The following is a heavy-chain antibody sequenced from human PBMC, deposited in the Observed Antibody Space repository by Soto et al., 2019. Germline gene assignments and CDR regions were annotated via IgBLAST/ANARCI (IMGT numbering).Heavy chain of an antibody. V-gene: IGHV3-23*01. D-gene: IGHD6-13*01. J-gene: IGHJ2*01. Sequence: HPGGSLRLSCAASGFTFSSYAMSWVRQAPGKGLEWVSAISGSGGSTYYADSVKGRFTISRDNSKNTLYLQMNSLRAEDTAVYYCAREGXSSTWYDWYFXLWGRGTLVXVSS. CDR3: AREGXSSTWYDWYFXL. CDR1: GFTFSSYA. CDR2: ISGSGGST.